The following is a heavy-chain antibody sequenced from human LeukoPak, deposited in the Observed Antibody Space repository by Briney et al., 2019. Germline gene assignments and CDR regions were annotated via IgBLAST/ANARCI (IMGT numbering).Heavy chain of an antibody. J-gene: IGHJ4*02. CDR3: AAEDYGDYRLDY. CDR1: GGTFSSYA. Sequence: SVKVSCKASGGTFSSYAISWVRQAPGQGLEWMGRIIPILGIANYAQKFQGRVTITADKSTSTAYMELSSLRSEDTAVYYCAAEDYGDYRLDYWGQGTLVTVSS. V-gene: IGHV1-69*04. CDR2: IIPILGIA. D-gene: IGHD4-17*01.